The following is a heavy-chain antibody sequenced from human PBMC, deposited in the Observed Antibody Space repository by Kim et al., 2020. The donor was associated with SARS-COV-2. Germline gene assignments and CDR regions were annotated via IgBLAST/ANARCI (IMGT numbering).Heavy chain of an antibody. D-gene: IGHD5-12*01. CDR2: IYYSGCT. V-gene: IGHV4-59*01. Sequence: SETLSLTCTVSGGSISSYYWSWIRQPPGKGLEWIGYIYYSGCTNYNPSLKSRVTISVDTSKNQFSLKLSSVTAADTAVYYCAITVDGYNYGSFDYWGQETLVTVSS. CDR3: AITVDGYNYGSFDY. J-gene: IGHJ4*02. CDR1: GGSISSYY.